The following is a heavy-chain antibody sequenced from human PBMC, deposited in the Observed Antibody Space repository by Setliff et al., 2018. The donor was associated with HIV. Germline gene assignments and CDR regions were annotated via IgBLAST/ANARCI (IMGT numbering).Heavy chain of an antibody. J-gene: IGHJ4*02. CDR1: GGSISTYF. V-gene: IGHV4-59*01. CDR2: IYYTGST. D-gene: IGHD3-10*01. CDR3: ARVGYHGSGRYSFDY. Sequence: SETLSLTCTVSGGSISTYFWSWVRQTPGKGLEWIGYIYYTGSTSYNPSFRSRVTISVDTSKNQFSLMLDSVTAADTAVYYCARVGYHGSGRYSFDYWGQGTLVTVSS.